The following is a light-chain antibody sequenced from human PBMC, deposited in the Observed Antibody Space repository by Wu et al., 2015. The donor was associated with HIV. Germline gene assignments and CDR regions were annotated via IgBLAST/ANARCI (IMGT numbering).Light chain of an antibody. CDR2: MTS. Sequence: DIQMTQSPSTLSASVGDRVTITCRASQTVSNWLAWYQQKPGKAPKLLIYMTSNLERGVPSRFSGSGSGTEFTLTISSLQPDDFATYYCQQYNSYPYTFGQGTKLEIK. CDR1: QTVSNW. CDR3: QQYNSYPYT. J-gene: IGKJ2*01. V-gene: IGKV1-5*03.